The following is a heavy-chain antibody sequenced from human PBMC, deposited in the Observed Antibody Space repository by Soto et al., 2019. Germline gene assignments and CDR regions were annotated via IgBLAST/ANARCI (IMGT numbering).Heavy chain of an antibody. CDR1: GGSISSGGYS. CDR3: AREDSGAFFDF. J-gene: IGHJ4*02. CDR2: IYSGTT. V-gene: IGHV4-30-2*01. Sequence: TLSLTCSVSGGSISSGGYSWSWIRQPPGKGMEWIGYIYSGTTHYNPSLKSRVTISMDRSKNQVSLSLKSVTAAHTAVYYCAREDSGAFFDFWGQGNLLTVSS. D-gene: IGHD2-15*01.